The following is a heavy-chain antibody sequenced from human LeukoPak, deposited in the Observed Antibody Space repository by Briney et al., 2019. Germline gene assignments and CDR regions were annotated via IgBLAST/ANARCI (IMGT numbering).Heavy chain of an antibody. CDR3: ARGWSKDVRLRPGRYYMDV. CDR2: INHSGST. J-gene: IGHJ6*03. CDR1: GGSFSGYY. Sequence: SSETLSLTCAVYGGSFSGYYWSWIRRPPGKGLEWIGEINHSGSTNYNPSLKSRVTISVDTSKNQFSLKLSSVTAADTAVYYCARGWSKDVRLRPGRYYMDVWGKGTTVTVSS. D-gene: IGHD4-17*01. V-gene: IGHV4-34*01.